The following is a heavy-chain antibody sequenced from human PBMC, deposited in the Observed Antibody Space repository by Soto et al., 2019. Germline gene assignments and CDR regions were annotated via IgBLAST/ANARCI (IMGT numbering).Heavy chain of an antibody. J-gene: IGHJ4*02. CDR3: AREYCSGGSCYAGVFDY. Sequence: EVQLVESGGGLVQPGGSLRLSCAASGFTFSSYAMHWVRQAPGKGLEYVSAISSNGGSTYYANSVKGRFTISRDNSKNTLYLQVGSLRAEDMAVYYCAREYCSGGSCYAGVFDYWGQGTLVTVSS. CDR1: GFTFSSYA. V-gene: IGHV3-64*01. D-gene: IGHD2-15*01. CDR2: ISSNGGST.